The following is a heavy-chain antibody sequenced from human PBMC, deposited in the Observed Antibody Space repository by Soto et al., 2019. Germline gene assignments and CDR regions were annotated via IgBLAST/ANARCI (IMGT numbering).Heavy chain of an antibody. J-gene: IGHJ6*02. CDR1: GFTFSDYY. V-gene: IGHV3-11*06. D-gene: IGHD6-13*01. CDR2: ISSSSSYT. CDR3: ARDRGYSSSWYRRSAYRNYYYGMDV. Sequence: PGGSLRLSCAASGFTFSDYYMSWIRQAPGKGLEWVSYISSSSSYTNYADSVKGRFTISRDNAKNSLYLQMNSLRAEDTAVYYCARDRGYSSSWYRRSAYRNYYYGMDVWGQGTTVTVSS.